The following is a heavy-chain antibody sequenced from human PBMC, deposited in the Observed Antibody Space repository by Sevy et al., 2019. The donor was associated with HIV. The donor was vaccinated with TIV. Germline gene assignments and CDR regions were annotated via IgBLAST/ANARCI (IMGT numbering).Heavy chain of an antibody. J-gene: IGHJ6*02. Sequence: GGSLRLSCAASGFTVSSNYMSWVRQAPGKGLEWVSVIYSGGSTYYAASVKGRFTISRDNSKNTLHLQMNSLRAEDTAVYYSARDSPQYYYDSSCYYPYYGMDVWGQGTTVTVSS. CDR1: GFTVSSNY. CDR3: ARDSPQYYYDSSCYYPYYGMDV. D-gene: IGHD3-22*01. V-gene: IGHV3-53*01. CDR2: IYSGGST.